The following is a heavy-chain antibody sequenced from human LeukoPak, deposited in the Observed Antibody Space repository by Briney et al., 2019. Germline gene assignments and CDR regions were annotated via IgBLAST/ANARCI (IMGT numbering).Heavy chain of an antibody. Sequence: ASVKVSCKASGYTFTSYGISCVRQAPGQGLEWMGWISAYNGNTNYAQKFQGRVTITRDISASTAYMELSSLRSEDTAVFYCVRAYCTSTSCYTGGYWGQGTLVTVSS. CDR2: ISAYNGNT. J-gene: IGHJ4*02. V-gene: IGHV1-18*01. CDR3: VRAYCTSTSCYTGGY. D-gene: IGHD2-2*02. CDR1: GYTFTSYG.